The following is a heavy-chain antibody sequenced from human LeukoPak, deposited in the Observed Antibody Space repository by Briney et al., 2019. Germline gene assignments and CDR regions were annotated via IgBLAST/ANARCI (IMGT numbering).Heavy chain of an antibody. D-gene: IGHD2-21*01. CDR3: ARSVGGSNSPFDY. V-gene: IGHV5-51*01. CDR2: IYPGDSDT. Sequence: GESLKISCKGSGYSFTSYWIGWVRQMPGKGLEWMGIIYPGDSDTRYSPSFQGQVTISADKSINTAYLQRSSLEASDTAMYYCARSVGGSNSPFDYWGQGTLVTVSS. CDR1: GYSFTSYW. J-gene: IGHJ4*02.